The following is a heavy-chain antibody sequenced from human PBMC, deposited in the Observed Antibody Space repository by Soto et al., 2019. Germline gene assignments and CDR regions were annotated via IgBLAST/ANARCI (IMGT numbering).Heavy chain of an antibody. CDR3: AKNASTAAEDYYCMDV. CDR2: ISWDGGST. V-gene: IGHV3-43*01. CDR1: GFTFDDYT. Sequence: GGSLRLSCAASGFTFDDYTMHWVRQAPGKGLEWVSLISWDGGSTYYADSVKGRFTISRDNSKNSLYLQMNSLRTEDTALYYCAKNASTAAEDYYCMDVWGQGATVTVSS. D-gene: IGHD6-13*01. J-gene: IGHJ6*02.